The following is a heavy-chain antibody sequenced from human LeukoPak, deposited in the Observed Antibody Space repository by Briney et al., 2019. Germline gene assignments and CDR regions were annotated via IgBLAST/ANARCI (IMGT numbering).Heavy chain of an antibody. J-gene: IGHJ3*02. CDR2: INPSGGST. CDR1: GHTFTSYY. D-gene: IGHD1-26*01. V-gene: IGHV1-46*01. Sequence: GASVKVSCKASGHTFTSYYMHWVRQAPGQGLEWMGIINPSGGSTSYAQKFQGRVTMTRDMSTSTVYMELSSLRSEDTAVYYCAREALEVGATYAFDIWGQGTMVTVSS. CDR3: AREALEVGATYAFDI.